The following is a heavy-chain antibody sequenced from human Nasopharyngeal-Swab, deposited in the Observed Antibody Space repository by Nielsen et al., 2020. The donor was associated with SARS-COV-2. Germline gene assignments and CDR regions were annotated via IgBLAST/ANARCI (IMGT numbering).Heavy chain of an antibody. D-gene: IGHD2-15*01. Sequence: ASVKVSCKASGYTFTRYYIHWVRQAPGQGLEWMGIINPSVSSATYAQRFEGRVTMTRDTSTSTVYMELSSLRSEDTAVYYCARDRGYCSGGSCYLDDSWGQGTLVTVSS. CDR3: ARDRGYCSGGSCYLDDS. CDR2: INPSVSSA. V-gene: IGHV1-46*01. J-gene: IGHJ4*02. CDR1: GYTFTRYY.